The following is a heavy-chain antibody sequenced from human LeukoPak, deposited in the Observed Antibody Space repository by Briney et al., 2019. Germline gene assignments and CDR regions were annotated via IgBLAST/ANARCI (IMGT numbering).Heavy chain of an antibody. V-gene: IGHV3-23*01. CDR1: GFTFSSYA. Sequence: GSLRLSCAASGFTFSSYALTWVRQSPGKGLEWVSSVIGSGDSTYYADSVKGRFTISRDNSKNTLYLQMSSLRAEDTAVYYCAKPPSSYYYFDYWGQGTLVTVSS. D-gene: IGHD3-22*01. CDR2: VIGSGDST. CDR3: AKPPSSYYYFDY. J-gene: IGHJ4*02.